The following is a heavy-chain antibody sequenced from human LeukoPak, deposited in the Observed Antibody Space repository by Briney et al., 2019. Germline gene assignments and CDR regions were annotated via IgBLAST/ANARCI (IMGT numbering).Heavy chain of an antibody. D-gene: IGHD3-10*01. CDR1: GGSFSGYY. CDR3: ARAAGFNYYGSGSYYKN. V-gene: IGHV4-34*01. J-gene: IGHJ4*02. Sequence: KPSETLSLTCAVYGGSFSGYYWSWIRQPPGKGLEWIGEINHSGSTNYNPSLKSQVTISVDTSKNQFSLKLSSVTAADTAVYYCARAAGFNYYGSGSYYKNWGQGTLVTVSS. CDR2: INHSGST.